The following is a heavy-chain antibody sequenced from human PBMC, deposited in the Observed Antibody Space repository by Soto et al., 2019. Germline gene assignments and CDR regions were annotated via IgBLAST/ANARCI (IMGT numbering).Heavy chain of an antibody. CDR3: ARDHFDTDWYFDL. V-gene: IGHV1-3*05. CDR2: INAGNGHT. CDR1: GYTFTNYA. Sequence: QVQLVQSGAEEKKPGASVKVSCKASGYTFTNYAIHWVRQAPGQRLEWMGWINAGNGHTKYSQKFQGRVTITRDTSASTAYMELSSLRSEDTAVYYCARDHFDTDWYFDLWGRGTLVTVSS. D-gene: IGHD3-9*01. J-gene: IGHJ2*01.